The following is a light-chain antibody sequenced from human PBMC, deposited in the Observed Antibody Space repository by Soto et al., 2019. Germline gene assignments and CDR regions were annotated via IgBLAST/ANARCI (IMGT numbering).Light chain of an antibody. V-gene: IGLV2-23*02. CDR2: EVS. CDR1: SSDVGRYNL. Sequence: QSAMTQPASVSGSPGQSITMSCTGTSSDVGRYNLVSWYQQHPGKAPKLMIYEVSKRPSGVSNRFSGSKSGNTASLTISGLQAEDEAEYYCCSYAGSSTVVFGGGTKLTVL. J-gene: IGLJ2*01. CDR3: CSYAGSSTVV.